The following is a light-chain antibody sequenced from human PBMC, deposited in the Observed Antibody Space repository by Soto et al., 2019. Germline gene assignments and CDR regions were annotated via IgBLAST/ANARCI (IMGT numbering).Light chain of an antibody. V-gene: IGLV1-47*02. CDR3: VSWDASLSGLL. CDR1: SANIGNNF. CDR2: STD. Sequence: SVLTQPPSASGTPGQRVIISCSGTSANIGNNFVCWYQHLPGMAPKLLIYSTDQRPSGVPDRFSGPKSGTSASLAISGLRSEDEADSYCVSWDASLSGLLFGTGTKVTVL. J-gene: IGLJ1*01.